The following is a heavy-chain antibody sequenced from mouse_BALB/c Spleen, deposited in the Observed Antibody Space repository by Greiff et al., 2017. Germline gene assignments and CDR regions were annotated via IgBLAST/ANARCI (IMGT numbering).Heavy chain of an antibody. CDR2: INPSSGYT. V-gene: IGHV1-4*01. D-gene: IGHD2-3*01. CDR3: ARGGYYVGYYAMDY. Sequence: QVQLQQSGAELARPGASVKMSCKASGYTFTSYTMHWVKQRPGQGLEWIGYINPSSGYTNYNQKFKDKATLTADKSSSTAYMQLSSLTSEDSAVYYCARGGYYVGYYAMDYWGQGTSGTVSS. J-gene: IGHJ4*01. CDR1: GYTFTSYT.